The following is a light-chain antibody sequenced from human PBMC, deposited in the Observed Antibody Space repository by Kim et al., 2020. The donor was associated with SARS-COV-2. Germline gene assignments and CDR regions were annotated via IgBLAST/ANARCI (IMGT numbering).Light chain of an antibody. Sequence: LTPGERTTLSCRASQGVSGNYLAWYQQKPGHAPRLLIYGTSTKATGNADRFSGSGSGTDFTLTISRLEPEDFAVYYCQQYVSSTGTFGQGTKLEI. CDR3: QQYVSSTGT. CDR2: GTS. V-gene: IGKV3-20*01. CDR1: QGVSGNY. J-gene: IGKJ2*01.